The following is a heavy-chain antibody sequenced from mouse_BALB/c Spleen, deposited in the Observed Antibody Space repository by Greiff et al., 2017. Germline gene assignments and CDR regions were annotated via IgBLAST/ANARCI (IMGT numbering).Heavy chain of an antibody. D-gene: IGHD1-1*01. CDR2: ISYDGSN. J-gene: IGHJ4*01. Sequence: EVQLQQSGPGLVKPSQSLSLTCSVTGYSITSGYYWNWIRQFPGNKLEWMGYISYDGSNNYNPSLKNRISITRDTSKNQFFLKLNSVTTEDTATYYCARELDYGSSRYYAMDYWGQGTSVTVSS. CDR1: GYSITSGYY. CDR3: ARELDYGSSRYYAMDY. V-gene: IGHV3-6*02.